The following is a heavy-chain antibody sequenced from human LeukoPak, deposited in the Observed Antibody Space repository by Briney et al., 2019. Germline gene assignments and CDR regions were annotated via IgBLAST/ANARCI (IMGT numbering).Heavy chain of an antibody. J-gene: IGHJ6*02. Sequence: PGESLRISCAASGFTFSNYAMTWVRQAPGKGLEWVSAIGGSGGSTYYADFVKGRFTISRDNSKSTLYLQMNSLRAEDTALYYCARYCTGSSCSAGGNYYGMDVWGQGTTVTVSS. CDR1: GFTFSNYA. D-gene: IGHD2-2*01. V-gene: IGHV3-23*01. CDR2: IGGSGGST. CDR3: ARYCTGSSCSAGGNYYGMDV.